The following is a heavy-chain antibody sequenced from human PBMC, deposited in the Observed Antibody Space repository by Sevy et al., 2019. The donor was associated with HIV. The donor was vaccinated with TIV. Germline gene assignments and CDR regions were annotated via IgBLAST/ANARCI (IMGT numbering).Heavy chain of an antibody. CDR2: INPSDGGT. V-gene: IGHV1-46*01. Sequence: ASVKVSCKASGYTITRYYMHWMRQAPGQGLEWMGIINPSDGGTTYAQKFQGRVTMTRDTSTSTVYMKLSSLRSEDTAVYYCASYTTGSRGDYWGQGTLVTVSS. CDR3: ASYTTGSRGDY. D-gene: IGHD3-16*01. J-gene: IGHJ4*02. CDR1: GYTITRYY.